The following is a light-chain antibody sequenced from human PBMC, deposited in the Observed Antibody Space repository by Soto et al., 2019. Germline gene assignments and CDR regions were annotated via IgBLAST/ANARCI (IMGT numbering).Light chain of an antibody. J-gene: IGLJ2*01. CDR2: EVS. Sequence: SALTQPPSASGSPGQSVTISCTGTSSDVGGYNSVSWYQQHPGKAPKLMIYEVSKRPSGVPDRFSASKSDNTASLTVSGLQAEDEADYYCSSYAGTKNLLFGGGTKVTVL. CDR3: SSYAGTKNLL. CDR1: SSDVGGYNS. V-gene: IGLV2-8*01.